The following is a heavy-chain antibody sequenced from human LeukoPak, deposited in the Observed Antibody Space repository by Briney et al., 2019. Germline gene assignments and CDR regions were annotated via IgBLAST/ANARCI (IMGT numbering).Heavy chain of an antibody. V-gene: IGHV1-18*01. CDR3: ARDRDYGDYNTQDLFVY. CDR2: ISAYNGNT. CDR1: GYTFTNLG. D-gene: IGHD4-17*01. J-gene: IGHJ4*02. Sequence: ASVKVSCKASGYTFTNLGINWVRQAPGQGLEWMGWISAYNGNTNYAQRLQGRVTMTTDTSTSTAYMELRSLRSDDTAVYYCARDRDYGDYNTQDLFVYWGQGTLVTVSS.